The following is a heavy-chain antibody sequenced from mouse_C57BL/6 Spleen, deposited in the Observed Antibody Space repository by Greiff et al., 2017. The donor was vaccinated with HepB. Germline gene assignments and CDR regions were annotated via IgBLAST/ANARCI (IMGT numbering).Heavy chain of an antibody. J-gene: IGHJ2*01. CDR3: ARSGYYGRVDY. Sequence: QVQLQQSGAELVKPGASVKISCKASGYAFSSYWMNWVKQRPGKGLEWIGQIYPGDGDTNYNGKFKGKATLTADKSSSTAYMQLSSLTSEDSAVYFCARSGYYGRVDYWGQGTTLTVSS. CDR2: IYPGDGDT. V-gene: IGHV1-80*01. CDR1: GYAFSSYW. D-gene: IGHD1-1*01.